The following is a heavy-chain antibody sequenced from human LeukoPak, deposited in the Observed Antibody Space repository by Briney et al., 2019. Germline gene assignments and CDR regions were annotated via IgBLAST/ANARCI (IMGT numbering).Heavy chain of an antibody. CDR1: GGSISSYY. Sequence: SETLSLTCTVSGGSISSYYWSWIRQPPGKGLEWIGYIYYSGSTNYNPSLKSRVTISVDTSKNQFSLKLTSVTAADTALYHCARSDAFDIWGQGTMVTVSS. V-gene: IGHV4-59*01. CDR2: IYYSGST. CDR3: ARSDAFDI. J-gene: IGHJ3*02.